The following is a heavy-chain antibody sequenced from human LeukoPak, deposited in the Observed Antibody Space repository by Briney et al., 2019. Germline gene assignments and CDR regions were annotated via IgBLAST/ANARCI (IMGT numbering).Heavy chain of an antibody. V-gene: IGHV3-48*01. J-gene: IGHJ3*02. Sequence: GGSLRLSCAASGFTFSSYTMNWVRQAPGKGLEWVSCITSSSSTIYYADSVKGRFTISRDDAKNSLYLQMNSLRAEDTAVYYCAGGLATGIVGATTRDAFDIWGQGTMVTVSS. CDR2: ITSSSSTI. CDR3: AGGLATGIVGATTRDAFDI. CDR1: GFTFSSYT. D-gene: IGHD1-26*01.